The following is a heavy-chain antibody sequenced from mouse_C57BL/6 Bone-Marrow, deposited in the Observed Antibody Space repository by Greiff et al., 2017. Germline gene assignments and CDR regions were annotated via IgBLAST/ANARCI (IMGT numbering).Heavy chain of an antibody. CDR3: ARGLGAY. CDR1: GYTFTSYW. J-gene: IGHJ3*01. Sequence: VQLQESGAELGVAGASVKLSCKASGYTFTSYWMHWVKQRPGQGLEWIGEIDPSDSYTNYNQKFKGKSTLTVDKSSSTAYMQLSSLTSEDSAVYYCARGLGAYWGQGTLVTVSA. V-gene: IGHV1-69*01. D-gene: IGHD3-1*01. CDR2: IDPSDSYT.